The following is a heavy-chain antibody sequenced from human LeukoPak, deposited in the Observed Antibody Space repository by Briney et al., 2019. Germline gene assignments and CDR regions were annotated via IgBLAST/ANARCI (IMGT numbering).Heavy chain of an antibody. Sequence: PGGSLRLSCAASGFTFHHYAIHWVRQVPGKGLEWVSGINSNSASIGYADSVKGRFTISRDNAKNSVFLQMDSLRAEDTALYYCAKDKAPLYSGYDWDLDFWGQGTLVTVSS. V-gene: IGHV3-9*01. CDR2: INSNSASI. D-gene: IGHD5-12*01. J-gene: IGHJ4*02. CDR3: AKDKAPLYSGYDWDLDF. CDR1: GFTFHHYA.